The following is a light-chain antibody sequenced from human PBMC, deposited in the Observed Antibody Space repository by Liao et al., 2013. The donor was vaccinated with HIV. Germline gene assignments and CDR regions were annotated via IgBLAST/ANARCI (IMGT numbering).Light chain of an antibody. CDR3: QVWDTSTSFV. CDR2: QDT. Sequence: SYELTQPPSVSVSPGQTASITCSGDKVGDKYVSWYQRKPGQSPAVVIYQDTKRPSGIPERFSGSNSGNTATLTISGTQAMDEADYFCQVWDTSTSFVFGTGTSVTVL. CDR1: KVGDKY. V-gene: IGLV3-1*01. J-gene: IGLJ1*01.